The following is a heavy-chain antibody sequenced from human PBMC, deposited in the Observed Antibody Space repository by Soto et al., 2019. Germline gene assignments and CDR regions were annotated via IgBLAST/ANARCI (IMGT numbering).Heavy chain of an antibody. Sequence: QVQLVQSGAELKKPGSSVNVSCAASGCTFKTYTINWVRQAPGQGLEWSGQISPMYDSANYAQWFQGSVTIRADQYTNIADMELRGLRSEDPALYYCASWRTYSGSYCHDYWGPGTLVSVSS. V-gene: IGHV1-69*01. D-gene: IGHD1-26*01. CDR3: ASWRTYSGSYCHDY. CDR1: GCTFKTYT. CDR2: ISPMYDSA. J-gene: IGHJ4*02.